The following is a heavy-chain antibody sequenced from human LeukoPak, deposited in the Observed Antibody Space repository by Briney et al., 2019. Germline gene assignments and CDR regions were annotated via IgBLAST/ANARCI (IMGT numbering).Heavy chain of an antibody. CDR1: GSTFSSYG. CDR3: AKGPLLWD. Sequence: QSGGSLRLSCAASGSTFSSYGMHWVRQAPGKGLEWVAFIRYDGSNKYYADSVKGRFTISRDNSKDTLYLQMNSLRAEDTAVYYCAKGPLLWDWGQGTLVTVSS. CDR2: IRYDGSNK. V-gene: IGHV3-30*02. J-gene: IGHJ4*02. D-gene: IGHD2/OR15-2a*01.